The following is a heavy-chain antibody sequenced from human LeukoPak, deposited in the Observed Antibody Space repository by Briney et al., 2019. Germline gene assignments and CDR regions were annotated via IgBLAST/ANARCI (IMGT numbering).Heavy chain of an antibody. V-gene: IGHV3-23*01. CDR1: GFTFSIYA. CDR2: ISESGDTT. D-gene: IGHD3-10*01. CDR3: AKVATMVRGVIVP. Sequence: GGSLRLSCAASGFTFSIYAMSWVRKAPGKGLEWVSGISESGDTTYYADSVKGRFTISRDNSKNTLYLRMNSLRAEDTAVYYCAKVATMVRGVIVPWGQGTLVTVSS. J-gene: IGHJ5*02.